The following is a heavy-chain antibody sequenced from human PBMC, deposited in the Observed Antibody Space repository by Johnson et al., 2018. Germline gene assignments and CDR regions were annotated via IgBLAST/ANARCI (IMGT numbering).Heavy chain of an antibody. CDR2: IWYDGSNK. V-gene: IGHV3-33*06. CDR1: GFTFSSYG. J-gene: IGHJ3*02. CDR3: AKGEGGSYTAFDI. Sequence: QVQLVQSGGGVVQPGRSLRLSCAASGFTFSSYGMHWVRQAPGKGLEWVAVIWYDGSNKYYADSVKGRFTISRDNSKNTLYLEMNSLTAEDTAIYYCAKGEGGSYTAFDIWGLGTMVLVSS. D-gene: IGHD1-26*01.